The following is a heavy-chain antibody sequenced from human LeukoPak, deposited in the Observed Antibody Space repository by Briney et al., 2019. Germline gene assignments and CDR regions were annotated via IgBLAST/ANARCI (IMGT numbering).Heavy chain of an antibody. V-gene: IGHV3-74*01. CDR1: GFTYSSYW. CDR3: ASGYSRSYYFDY. Sequence: TGGSLRLSCAASGFTYSSYWMHRVRQAPGKGLVWVSRINSDGSSTSYADSVKGRFTISRDNAKNTLYLQMNSLSAEDTAVYYCASGYSRSYYFDYWGQGTLVTVSS. D-gene: IGHD6-13*01. J-gene: IGHJ4*02. CDR2: INSDGSST.